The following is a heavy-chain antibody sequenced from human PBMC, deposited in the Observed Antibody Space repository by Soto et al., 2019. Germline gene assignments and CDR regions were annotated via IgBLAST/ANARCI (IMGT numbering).Heavy chain of an antibody. V-gene: IGHV3-30*18. D-gene: IGHD6-13*01. J-gene: IGHJ4*02. CDR2: ISDDGSNK. CDR3: AKGVPHWRSIWYGTNYYDY. Sequence: QVQLVESGGGVVQPGRSLRLSCAASGFTFSSYGMHWVRQAPGKGLEWVSVISDDGSNKYYADSVKGRFTISRDNSKKTLHLHMNRVRAEDTGVYYCAKGVPHWRSIWYGTNYYDYWGQGTLVTLSS. CDR1: GFTFSSYG.